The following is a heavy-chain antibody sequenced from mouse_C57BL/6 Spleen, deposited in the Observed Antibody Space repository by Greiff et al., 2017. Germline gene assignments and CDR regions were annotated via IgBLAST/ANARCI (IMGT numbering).Heavy chain of an antibody. J-gene: IGHJ1*03. Sequence: VQLQQSGAELVRPGASVKLSCTASGFNIKDYYMHWVKQRPEQGLEWIGRIDPEDGDTDYAPKFQGKATMTADTSSNTAYLQLSSLTSEDTAVYYCTTGDYEGYFDVWGTGTTVTVSS. D-gene: IGHD2-4*01. CDR2: IDPEDGDT. V-gene: IGHV14-1*01. CDR1: GFNIKDYY. CDR3: TTGDYEGYFDV.